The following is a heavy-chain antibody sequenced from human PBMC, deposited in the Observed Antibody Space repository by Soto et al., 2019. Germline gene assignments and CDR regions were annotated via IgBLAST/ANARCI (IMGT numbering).Heavy chain of an antibody. J-gene: IGHJ6*02. CDR1: GGTFSSYA. CDR2: IIPIFGTA. D-gene: IGHD6-6*01. CDR3: ARVRMYSSSPRYYYYGMDV. V-gene: IGHV1-69*13. Sequence: SVKVSCKASGGTFSSYAISWVRQAPGQGLEWMGGIIPIFGTANYAQKFQGRVTITADESTSTAYMELSSLRSEDTAVYYCARVRMYSSSPRYYYYGMDVWGQGTTVTVSS.